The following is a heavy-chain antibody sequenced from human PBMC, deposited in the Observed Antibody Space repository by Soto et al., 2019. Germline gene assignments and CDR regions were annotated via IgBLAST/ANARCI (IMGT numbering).Heavy chain of an antibody. CDR1: GYTFTTYG. CDR2: ISAYNGST. J-gene: IGHJ4*02. D-gene: IGHD6-13*01. CDR3: ARDAPRGSSWHRWGY. V-gene: IGHV1-18*01. Sequence: QVQLVQSGAEVKKPGASVKVSCSTSGYTFTTYGISWLRQAPGQGPEWLGWISAYNGSTKYAQKFHDRVTVTIDTSTSTAYMELRSLPSDDTAVYYCARDAPRGSSWHRWGYWGQGTLVTVSS.